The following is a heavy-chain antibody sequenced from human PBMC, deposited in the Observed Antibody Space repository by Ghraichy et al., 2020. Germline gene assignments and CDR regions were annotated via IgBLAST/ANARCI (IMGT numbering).Heavy chain of an antibody. D-gene: IGHD4-11*01. Sequence: GESLNISCAASGFTFSSYGMHWVRQAPGKGLEWVAVIWYDGSNKYYADSVKGRFTISRDNSKNTLYLQMNSLRAEDTAVYYCACFPGAYSYYYYGMDVWGQGTTVTVSS. V-gene: IGHV3-33*01. CDR2: IWYDGSNK. CDR3: ACFPGAYSYYYYGMDV. CDR1: GFTFSSYG. J-gene: IGHJ6*02.